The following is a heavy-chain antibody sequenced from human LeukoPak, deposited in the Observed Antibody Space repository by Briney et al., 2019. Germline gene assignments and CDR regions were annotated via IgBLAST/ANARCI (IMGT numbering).Heavy chain of an antibody. CDR2: INPSGGST. Sequence: ASVKVSCKASGYTFINFAMNWVRQAPGQGLEWMGIINPSGGSTSYAQKFQGRVTMTRDTSTSVVCMELSSLRSEDTTVYYCARGDSGSYHFDFWGQGTQVTVSS. CDR1: GYTFINFA. J-gene: IGHJ4*02. CDR3: ARGDSGSYHFDF. V-gene: IGHV1-46*01. D-gene: IGHD1-26*01.